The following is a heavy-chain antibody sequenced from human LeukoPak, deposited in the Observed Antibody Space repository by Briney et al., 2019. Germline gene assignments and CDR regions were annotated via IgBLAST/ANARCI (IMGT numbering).Heavy chain of an antibody. CDR1: GGSISSSSYY. Sequence: PSETLSLTCTVSGGSISSSSYYWGWIRQPPGKGLEWIGSIYYSGSTYYNPSLKSRVTISVDTSKNQFSLKLSPVTAADTAVYYCARERPPRVVAAHGRPFDYWGQGTLVTVSS. D-gene: IGHD2-15*01. V-gene: IGHV4-39*07. CDR3: ARERPPRVVAAHGRPFDY. J-gene: IGHJ4*02. CDR2: IYYSGST.